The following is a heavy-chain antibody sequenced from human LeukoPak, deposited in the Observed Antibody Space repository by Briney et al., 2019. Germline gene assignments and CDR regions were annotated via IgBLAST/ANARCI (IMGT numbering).Heavy chain of an antibody. D-gene: IGHD5-24*01. J-gene: IGHJ4*02. CDR1: GFTFSTYS. CDR2: ISFSGSTI. Sequence: GGSLRLSCAASGFTFSTYSMNWVRQAPGMGLEWVSYISFSGSTIYYADSVKGRFTISRDNAKNSLYLQMNSLRDEDTAVYYCARGWLQWGAYYFDYWGQGTLVTVSS. CDR3: ARGWLQWGAYYFDY. V-gene: IGHV3-48*02.